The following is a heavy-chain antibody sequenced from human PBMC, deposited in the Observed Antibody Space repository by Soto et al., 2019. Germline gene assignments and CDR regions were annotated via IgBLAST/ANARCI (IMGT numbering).Heavy chain of an antibody. V-gene: IGHV1-24*01. CDR1: GYTLTELS. J-gene: IGHJ4*02. CDR2: FDPEDGET. CDR3: ATFDSRVTTLFDY. D-gene: IGHD4-17*01. Sequence: GASVKVSCKVSGYTLTELSMHWVRQAPGKGFEWMGGFDPEDGETIYAQKFQGRVTMTEDTSTDTAYMELSSLRSEDTAVYYCATFDSRVTTLFDYWGQGTLVTVSS.